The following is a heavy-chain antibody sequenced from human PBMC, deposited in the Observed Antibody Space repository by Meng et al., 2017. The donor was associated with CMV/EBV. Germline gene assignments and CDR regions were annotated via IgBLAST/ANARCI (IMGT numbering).Heavy chain of an antibody. V-gene: IGHV4-59*01. Sequence: SETLSLTCTVSGGSISSYYWSWIRQPPGKGLEWIGYIYYSGSTNYNPSLKSRVTISVDTSKNQFSLKLSSVTAADTAVYYCARGLGSSWYTSWFDPRGQGTLVTVSS. CDR1: GGSISSYY. D-gene: IGHD6-13*01. J-gene: IGHJ5*02. CDR3: ARGLGSSWYTSWFDP. CDR2: IYYSGST.